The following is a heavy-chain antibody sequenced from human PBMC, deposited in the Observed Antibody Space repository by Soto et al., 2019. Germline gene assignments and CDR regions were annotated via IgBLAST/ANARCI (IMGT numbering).Heavy chain of an antibody. V-gene: IGHV4-59*01. CDR1: GGSIGTYY. CDR2: IHYSGST. D-gene: IGHD6-6*01. CDR3: ARGGCSSCRFDP. Sequence: SETLSLTCTVSGGSIGTYYWSWIRQPPGKGLEWIAFIHYSGSTNYNPSSRSRATISVDTSKNQYSLNLTSVTAADTAVYYCARGGCSSCRFDPWGQGTLVTVSS. J-gene: IGHJ5*02.